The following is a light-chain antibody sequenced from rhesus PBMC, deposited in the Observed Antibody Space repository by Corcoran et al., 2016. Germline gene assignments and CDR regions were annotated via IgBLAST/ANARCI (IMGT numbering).Light chain of an antibody. V-gene: IGKV3-42*03. Sequence: EIVMTQSPATLSLSPGERATLSCRASQSVSSSLAWYQQKPGQAPRLLIYGASSRATGIPDRLSGSGSGTEFTLTISSLEPEDFAVYYCQQYSNWPLTFGGGTKVEIK. J-gene: IGKJ4*01. CDR2: GAS. CDR1: QSVSSS. CDR3: QQYSNWPLT.